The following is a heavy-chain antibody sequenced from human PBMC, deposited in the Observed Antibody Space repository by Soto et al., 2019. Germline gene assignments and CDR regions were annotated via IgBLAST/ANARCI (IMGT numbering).Heavy chain of an antibody. V-gene: IGHV3-23*01. J-gene: IGHJ6*02. D-gene: IGHD4-4*01. CDR1: GFTFSSYA. CDR2: ISGRGGST. CDR3: AKDISNYGTKRGMEV. Sequence: LRLSCAASGFTFSSYAMSWVRQAAVKGLEWVSIISGRGGSTYYADSAKGRVTISRDNSKNTLYPQMNSLRAEDTAVYYCAKDISNYGTKRGMEVWGQGTKFTVSS.